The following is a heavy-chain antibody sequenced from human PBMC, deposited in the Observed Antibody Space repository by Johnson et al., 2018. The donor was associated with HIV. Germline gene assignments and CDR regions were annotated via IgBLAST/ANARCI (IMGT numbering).Heavy chain of an antibody. CDR2: ISHDGYNE. J-gene: IGHJ3*02. Sequence: QMLLVESGGGVVQPGRSLRLSCAASGFSFGTYAMHWVRQAPGKGLEWVAVISHDGYNEDYGDSVKGRFTISRDNSKNTLYLQMNSLRAEDTAVYYCARDYREANAFDIWGQGTMVTVSS. CDR3: ARDYREANAFDI. CDR1: GFSFGTYA. D-gene: IGHD1-26*01. V-gene: IGHV3-30*03.